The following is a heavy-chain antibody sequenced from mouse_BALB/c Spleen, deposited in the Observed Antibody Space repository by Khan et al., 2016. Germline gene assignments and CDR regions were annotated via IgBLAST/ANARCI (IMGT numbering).Heavy chain of an antibody. CDR2: IDPASDNT. CDR1: GFSITDTY. Sequence: VQLQQAGAELGKPGASVKLSCTASGFSITDTYIHWVKQRPEQGLEWIGRIDPASDNTKYDPKFQGKATMTLDTSSNTAYLRFSSLTFEDTAVYYCARAYYGNCWGQGTSLTVSS. CDR3: ARAYYGNC. J-gene: IGHJ2*02. D-gene: IGHD2-10*01. V-gene: IGHV14-3*02.